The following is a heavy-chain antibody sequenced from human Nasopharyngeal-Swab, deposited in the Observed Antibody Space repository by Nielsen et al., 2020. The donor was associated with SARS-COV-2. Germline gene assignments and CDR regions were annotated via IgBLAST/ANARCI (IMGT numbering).Heavy chain of an antibody. CDR3: ARVRADRYSSSWDFDY. CDR2: INPNSGGT. D-gene: IGHD6-13*01. J-gene: IGHJ4*02. Sequence: ASLKVSCKASGYTFSGYYMHWVRQAPGQGLEWMGWINPNSGGTNYAQKFQGRVTMTRDTSISTAYMELSRLRSDDTAVYYCARVRADRYSSSWDFDYWGQGTLVTVSS. V-gene: IGHV1-2*02. CDR1: GYTFSGYY.